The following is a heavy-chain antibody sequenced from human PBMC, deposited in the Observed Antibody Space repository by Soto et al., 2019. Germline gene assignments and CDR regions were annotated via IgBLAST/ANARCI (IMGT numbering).Heavy chain of an antibody. CDR1: GFTFSSYS. CDR3: ASSPGFVDYAFDI. CDR2: ISSSSSYI. D-gene: IGHD5-12*01. V-gene: IGHV3-21*01. Sequence: EVQLVESGGGLVKPGGSLRLSCAASGFTFSSYSMNWVRQAPGKGLEWFSSISSSSSYIYYADSVKGRFTISRDNAKNSLYLQMNSLRAEDTAVYYCASSPGFVDYAFDIWGQGTMVTVSS. J-gene: IGHJ3*02.